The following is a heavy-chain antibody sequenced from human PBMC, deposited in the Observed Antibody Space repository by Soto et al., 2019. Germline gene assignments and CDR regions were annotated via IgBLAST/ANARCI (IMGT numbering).Heavy chain of an antibody. D-gene: IGHD1-26*01. CDR3: AGGRDYDY. J-gene: IGHJ4*02. V-gene: IGHV4-4*02. Sequence: LPKSGPGLVRPSGTLSLTCDVSGAPTTTSVLWPWVAQFPGRGLEWIGEIAHDGHTNYNPSLSGRVTMSVDLSNSQFSLNVASVNAADTAVYFCAGGRDYDYWGQGTLVTVSS. CDR1: GAPTTTSVL. CDR2: IAHDGHT.